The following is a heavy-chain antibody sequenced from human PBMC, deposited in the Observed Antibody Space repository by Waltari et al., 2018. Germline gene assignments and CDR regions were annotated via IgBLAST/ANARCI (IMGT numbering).Heavy chain of an antibody. D-gene: IGHD4-4*01. V-gene: IGHV3-7*03. CDR2: INQDGSDQ. J-gene: IGHJ4*02. CDR1: GFTFRDYW. Sequence: EVQLVESGGGLVQPGGSLRLSCEASGFTFRDYWMTWVRQAPHRGVEWVATINQDGSDQYYLDPVKGRFTISRDNAKNSIYLRMDSLRAEDTAFYYCARMGATVLKSIDFWGQGTLVTVSS. CDR3: ARMGATVLKSIDF.